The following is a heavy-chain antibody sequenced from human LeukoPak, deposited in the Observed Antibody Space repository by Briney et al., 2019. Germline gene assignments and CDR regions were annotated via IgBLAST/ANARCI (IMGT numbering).Heavy chain of an antibody. CDR1: GYTFTSYY. V-gene: IGHV1-46*01. CDR3: ARGPSYTSSWFDY. J-gene: IGHJ4*02. CDR2: INPSGGST. D-gene: IGHD6-13*01. Sequence: ASVKVSCKASGYTFTSYYIHWVRQAPRQGLEWMGIINPSGGSTNYAQKFQGRVTMTRDTSTGTVYMELSSLRSEDTAVYYCARGPSYTSSWFDYWGQGTPVTVSS.